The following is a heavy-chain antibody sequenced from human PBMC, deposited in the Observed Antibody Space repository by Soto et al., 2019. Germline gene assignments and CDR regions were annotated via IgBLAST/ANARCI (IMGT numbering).Heavy chain of an antibody. V-gene: IGHV4-39*01. CDR2: IYYSGST. J-gene: IGHJ6*02. Sequence: SEALSLTCAVSGGSISSSSYYWGWIRQPPGKGLEWIGSIYYSGSTYYNPSLKSRVTISVDTSKNQFSLKLSSVTAADTAVYYCASELVGLYYYYGMDVWGQGTTVTVSS. CDR3: ASELVGLYYYYGMDV. D-gene: IGHD2-15*01. CDR1: GGSISSSSYY.